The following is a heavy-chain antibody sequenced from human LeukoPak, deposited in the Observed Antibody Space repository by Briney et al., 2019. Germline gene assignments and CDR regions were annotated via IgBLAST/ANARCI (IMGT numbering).Heavy chain of an antibody. V-gene: IGHV1-69*05. D-gene: IGHD3-22*01. CDR1: GGTFSSYA. J-gene: IGHJ3*02. Sequence: GSSVKVSCKASGGTFSSYATSWVRQAPGQGLEWMGGIIPIFGTTNYAQKFQGRVTITTDESTSTAYMELSSLRSEDTAVYYCARGPHYYYDSSGYSDAFDIWGQGTMVTVSS. CDR3: ARGPHYYYDSSGYSDAFDI. CDR2: IIPIFGTT.